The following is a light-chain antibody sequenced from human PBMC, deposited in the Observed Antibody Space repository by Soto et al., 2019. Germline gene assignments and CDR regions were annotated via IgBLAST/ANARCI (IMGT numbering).Light chain of an antibody. Sequence: AIQMTQSPSSLSASVGDRVTITCRASQGITNDLGWYQQKPGKVPNLLIYDASRLQSGVSSRFSGSGSGTDFTLTISNLQPEDFATYYCLQDYNYPRTFGQGTRLEIK. V-gene: IGKV1-6*01. CDR1: QGITND. CDR2: DAS. CDR3: LQDYNYPRT. J-gene: IGKJ2*01.